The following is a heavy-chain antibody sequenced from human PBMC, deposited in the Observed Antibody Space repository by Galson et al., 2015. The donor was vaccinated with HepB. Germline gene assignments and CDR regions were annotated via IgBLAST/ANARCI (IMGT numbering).Heavy chain of an antibody. Sequence: QSGAEVKKPGESLKISCKASGGTFSKYAISWVRQAPGQGLEWMGGIIPIFGTANYAQKFQGRVTITADESTSTAYMELSSLRSEDTAVYYCARGPGFGDQTLDYWGQGTLVTVSS. CDR2: IIPIFGTA. CDR3: ARGPGFGDQTLDY. V-gene: IGHV1-69*01. D-gene: IGHD3-10*01. J-gene: IGHJ4*02. CDR1: GGTFSKYA.